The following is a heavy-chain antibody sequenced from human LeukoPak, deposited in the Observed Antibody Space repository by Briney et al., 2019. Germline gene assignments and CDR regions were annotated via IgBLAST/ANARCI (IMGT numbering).Heavy chain of an antibody. D-gene: IGHD4-17*01. J-gene: IGHJ4*02. V-gene: IGHV1-46*01. CDR2: INPSGTDS. CDR3: ARDGGGDYDFDY. CDR1: GYTFSTYY. Sequence: ASVKVSCKASGYTFSTYYMHWVRQAPGQGLEWMGIINPSGTDSNYAQKFQGRVTMTRDMSTSTVNMELSILRSEDTAVYYCARDGGGDYDFDYWGQGTLATVSS.